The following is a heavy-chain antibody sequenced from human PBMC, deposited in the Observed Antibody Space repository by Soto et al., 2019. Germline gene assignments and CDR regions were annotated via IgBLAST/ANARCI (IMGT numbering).Heavy chain of an antibody. CDR3: AKDRFTKSCNKIYCYTPDWFAP. Sequence: GGSLRLSCAGSGFIFSSYAMTWVRQAPGKGLEWVSTIIGTGDVTFYADSVKGRFTISRDNSKNTLYLQMSDLRAEDTAIYFCAKDRFTKSCNKIYCYTPDWFAPWGPGTLATVSS. CDR2: IIGTGDVT. V-gene: IGHV3-23*01. D-gene: IGHD3-16*02. J-gene: IGHJ5*02. CDR1: GFIFSSYA.